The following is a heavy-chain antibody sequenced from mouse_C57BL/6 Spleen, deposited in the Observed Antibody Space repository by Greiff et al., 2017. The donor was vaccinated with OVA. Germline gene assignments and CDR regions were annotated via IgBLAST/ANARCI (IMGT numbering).Heavy chain of an antibody. CDR3: ARRWLLRVYAMDY. Sequence: EVQLQQSGPELVKPGASVKISCKASGYTFTDYYMNWVKQSHGKSLEWIGDINPNNGGTSYNQKFKGKATLTVDKSSSTAYMELRSLTSEDSAVYYCARRWLLRVYAMDYWGQGTSVTVSS. V-gene: IGHV1-26*01. CDR1: GYTFTDYY. J-gene: IGHJ4*01. CDR2: INPNNGGT. D-gene: IGHD2-3*01.